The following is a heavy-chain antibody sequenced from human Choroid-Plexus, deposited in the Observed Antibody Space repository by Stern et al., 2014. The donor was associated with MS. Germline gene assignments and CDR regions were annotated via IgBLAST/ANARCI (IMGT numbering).Heavy chain of an antibody. Sequence: VQLVESGGGVVQPGRPLRLSCVASGFTFGSCAMHLVRQAPGKGLERVAGVSYDGSNKYYADSVKGRFTISRDNSQNTLYMQMSSLRPEDTAVYYCAKDRQYLTYFFDHWGQGSLVTVSS. CDR3: AKDRQYLTYFFDH. V-gene: IGHV3-30*18. J-gene: IGHJ5*02. CDR2: VSYDGSNK. D-gene: IGHD2/OR15-2a*01. CDR1: GFTFGSCA.